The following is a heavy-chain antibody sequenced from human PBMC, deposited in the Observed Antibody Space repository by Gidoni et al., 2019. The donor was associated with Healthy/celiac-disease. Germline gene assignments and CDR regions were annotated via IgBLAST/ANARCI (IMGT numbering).Heavy chain of an antibody. V-gene: IGHV3-23*01. CDR1: GFTFSSYA. CDR2: ISGSSGST. D-gene: IGHD3-9*01. Sequence: EVQLLESGGGLVQPGGSLRLSCPASGFTFSSYAMSWVRQAPGKALEWVAAISGSSGSTYYADSVKGRFTISRDNAKNTLYLQMNSLRAEDTAVYYCANGLVPEGYWGQGTLVTVSS. CDR3: ANGLVPEGY. J-gene: IGHJ4*02.